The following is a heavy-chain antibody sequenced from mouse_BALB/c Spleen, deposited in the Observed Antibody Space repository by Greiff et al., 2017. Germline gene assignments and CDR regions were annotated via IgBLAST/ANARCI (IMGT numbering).Heavy chain of an antibody. Sequence: VQLQQSGAELARPGASVKLSCKASGYTFTSYWMQWVKQRPGQGLEWIGAIYPGDGDTRYTQKFKGKATLTADKSSSTGYMQLSSLASEDSAVYYWARTRDYYGNYGAMDDGGQGTSGTVAA. D-gene: IGHD2-1*01. CDR3: ARTRDYYGNYGAMDD. CDR2: IYPGDGDT. CDR1: GYTFTSYW. V-gene: IGHV1-87*01. J-gene: IGHJ4*01.